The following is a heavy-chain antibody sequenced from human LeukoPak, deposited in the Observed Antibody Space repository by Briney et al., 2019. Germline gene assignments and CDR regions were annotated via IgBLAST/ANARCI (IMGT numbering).Heavy chain of an antibody. CDR1: GFIFSDYS. CDR3: ARDHNYAFDN. J-gene: IGHJ4*02. CDR2: IGLSSGRT. V-gene: IGHV3-48*04. Sequence: GGSLRPSCAASGFIFSDYSMNWVRQAPGKGLGWISYIGLSSGRTMYADSVKGRFTISGDNAKNSLYLQMNSLRVEVTAVYFCARDHNYAFDNWGQGILVTVSS. D-gene: IGHD1-1*01.